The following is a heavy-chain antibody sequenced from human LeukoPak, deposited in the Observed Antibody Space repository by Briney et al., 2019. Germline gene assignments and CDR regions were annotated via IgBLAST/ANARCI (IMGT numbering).Heavy chain of an antibody. CDR1: GYTFTSYY. D-gene: IGHD4-23*01. CDR3: ARDRGTVVTHWYFDL. J-gene: IGHJ2*01. CDR2: INPSGGST. V-gene: IGHV1-46*01. Sequence: ASVKVSCKASGYTFTSYYMHWVRQAPGQGLEWMGIINPSGGSTSYAQKFQGRVTMTRDTSTSTVYMELSSLRSKDTAVYYCARDRGTVVTHWYFDLWGRGTLVTVSS.